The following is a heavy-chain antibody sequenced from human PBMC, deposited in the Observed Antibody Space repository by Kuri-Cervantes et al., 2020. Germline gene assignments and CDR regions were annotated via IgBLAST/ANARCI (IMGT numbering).Heavy chain of an antibody. CDR2: ISSSGSTI. Sequence: GGSLRLSCAASGFTFGDYAMHWIRQAPGKGLEWVSYISSSGSTIYYADSVKGRFTISRDNAKNSLYLQMNSLRAEDTAVYYCAIPIGGSYGEEIWGQGTMVTVSS. CDR3: AIPIGGSYGEEI. V-gene: IGHV3-11*01. D-gene: IGHD1-26*01. CDR1: GFTFGDYA. J-gene: IGHJ3*02.